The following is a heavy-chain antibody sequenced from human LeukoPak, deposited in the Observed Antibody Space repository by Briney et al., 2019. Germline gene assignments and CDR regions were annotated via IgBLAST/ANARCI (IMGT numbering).Heavy chain of an antibody. CDR3: ARRLLQLWAQFDY. V-gene: IGHV1-69*13. J-gene: IGHJ4*02. D-gene: IGHD5-18*01. Sequence: SVKVSCKASRGTFSSYAISWVRQAPGQGLEWMGGIIPIFGTANYAQKFQGRVTITADESTSTAYMELSSLRSEDTAVYYCARRLLQLWAQFDYWGREPWSPSPQ. CDR1: RGTFSSYA. CDR2: IIPIFGTA.